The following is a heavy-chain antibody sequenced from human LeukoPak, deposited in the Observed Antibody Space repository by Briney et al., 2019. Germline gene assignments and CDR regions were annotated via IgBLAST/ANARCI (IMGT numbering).Heavy chain of an antibody. CDR2: IYSDGNT. CDR1: GFTVSSNY. J-gene: IGHJ5*02. Sequence: GGSLRLSCAASGFTVSSNYMSWVRQAPGKGVEWVSVIYSDGNTYYAKSVKGRFTISRDNSKNTLYLQMNSLRAEDTAVYYCARLVVVIKGNWFDPWGQGTLVTVSS. V-gene: IGHV3-66*01. CDR3: ARLVVVIKGNWFDP. D-gene: IGHD3-22*01.